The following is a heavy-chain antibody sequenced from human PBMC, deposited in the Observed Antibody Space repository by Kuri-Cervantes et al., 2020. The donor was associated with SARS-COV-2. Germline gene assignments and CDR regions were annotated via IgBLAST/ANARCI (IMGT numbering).Heavy chain of an antibody. CDR3: ARGIVVVPAAIRGELYNWFDP. CDR1: GGSISSSSYY. CDR2: SYYSGST. V-gene: IGHV4-39*01. D-gene: IGHD2-2*02. J-gene: IGHJ5*02. Sequence: SETLSLTCTVSGGSISSSSYYWGWIRQPPGKGLEWIGSSYYSGSTYYNPSLKSRVTISLDTSKNQFSLRLSSVTAADTAVYYCARGIVVVPAAIRGELYNWFDPWAREPWSPSPQ.